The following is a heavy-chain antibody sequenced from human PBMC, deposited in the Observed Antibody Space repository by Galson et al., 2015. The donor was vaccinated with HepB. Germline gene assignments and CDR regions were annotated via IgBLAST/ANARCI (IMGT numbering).Heavy chain of an antibody. CDR1: GFTFSSYS. D-gene: IGHD2-2*01. CDR3: ARLGYCSSTSCYPFDY. CDR2: ISSSSSTI. Sequence: SLRLSCAASGFTFSSYSINWVRQAPGKGLEWVSYISSSSSTIYYADSVKGRFTISRDNAKNSLYLQMNSLRAEDTAVYYCARLGYCSSTSCYPFDYWGQGTLVTVSS. V-gene: IGHV3-48*01. J-gene: IGHJ4*02.